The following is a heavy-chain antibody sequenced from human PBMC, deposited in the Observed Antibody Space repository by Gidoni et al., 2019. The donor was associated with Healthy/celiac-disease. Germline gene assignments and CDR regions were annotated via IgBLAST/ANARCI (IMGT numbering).Heavy chain of an antibody. V-gene: IGHV4-39*01. CDR2: IYYSGST. D-gene: IGHD6-13*01. Sequence: QLQLQESGPGLVKPSETLSLTCTVPGGSISSSSYYWGWIRQPPGKGLEWIGSIYYSGSTYYNPSLKSRVTISVDTSKNQFSLKLSSVTAADTAVYYCARPLAAAGTGWFDPWGQGTLVTVSS. CDR3: ARPLAAAGTGWFDP. CDR1: GGSISSSSYY. J-gene: IGHJ5*02.